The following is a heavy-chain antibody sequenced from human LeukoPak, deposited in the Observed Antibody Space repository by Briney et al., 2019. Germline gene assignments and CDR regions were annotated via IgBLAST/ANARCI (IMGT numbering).Heavy chain of an antibody. J-gene: IGHJ4*02. Sequence: GGSPSLSCAASGFTISSYGMHWVRQAPGKGLEWLSHISSSSSTIYYADSVNSRFTISRDNAKNSVFLQMDSLRAEDTAMYYCVGGRGNYYDRSGDYHVGAEIFDYWGQGTLASVSS. CDR3: VGGRGNYYDRSGDYHVGAEIFDY. D-gene: IGHD3-22*01. CDR1: GFTISSYG. CDR2: ISSSSSTI. V-gene: IGHV3-48*04.